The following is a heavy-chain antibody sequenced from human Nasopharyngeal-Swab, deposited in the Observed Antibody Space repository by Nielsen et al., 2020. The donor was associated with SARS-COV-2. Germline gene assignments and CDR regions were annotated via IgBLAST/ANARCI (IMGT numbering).Heavy chain of an antibody. J-gene: IGHJ4*02. D-gene: IGHD2-2*01. CDR2: ISGSGGST. Sequence: GGSLRLSCAASGFPFSSYAMSWVRQAPGKGLEWVSAISGSGGSTYYADSVKGRSTISRDNSKNTLYLQMNSLRAEDTAVYYCAKSAGIVVPAAMLGTIDYWGQGTLVTVSS. CDR1: GFPFSSYA. V-gene: IGHV3-23*01. CDR3: AKSAGIVVPAAMLGTIDY.